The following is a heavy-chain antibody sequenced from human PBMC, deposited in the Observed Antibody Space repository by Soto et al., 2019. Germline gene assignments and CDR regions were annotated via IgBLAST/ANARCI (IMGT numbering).Heavy chain of an antibody. CDR3: ARDLSPTTPITNYYSLYLFDY. V-gene: IGHV1-2*04. J-gene: IGHJ4*02. Sequence: ASVKVSCKASGYTFTGYYMHWVRQAPGQGLEWMGWINPNSGGTNYAQKFQGWVTMTRDTSISTAYMELSRLGSDDTAVYYCARDLSPTTPITNYYSLYLFDYWGQGTLVTVSS. D-gene: IGHD3-10*01. CDR1: GYTFTGYY. CDR2: INPNSGGT.